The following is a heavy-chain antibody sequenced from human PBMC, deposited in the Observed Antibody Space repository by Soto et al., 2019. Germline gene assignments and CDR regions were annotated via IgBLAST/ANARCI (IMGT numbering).Heavy chain of an antibody. CDR1: GFIFSNYV. CDR2: MSYDGTTK. CDR3: AREVLWSRYFDY. J-gene: IGHJ4*02. V-gene: IGHV3-30-3*01. D-gene: IGHD2-21*01. Sequence: QVQLVESGGGVVQPGRSLRLSCAASGFIFSNYVMYWVRQAPGKGLEWVAFMSYDGTTKYYADPVKGRFTISRDNSKNTLYLQMNNLRPEDTGVYYCAREVLWSRYFDYWGQGTLVTVSS.